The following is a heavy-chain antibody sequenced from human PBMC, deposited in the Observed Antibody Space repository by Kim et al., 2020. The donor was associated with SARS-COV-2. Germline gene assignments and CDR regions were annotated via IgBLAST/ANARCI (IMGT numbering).Heavy chain of an antibody. J-gene: IGHJ4*02. D-gene: IGHD6-19*01. V-gene: IGHV1-46*01. Sequence: ASVKVSCKASGYTFTSYYMHWVGQAPGQGLEWMGIINPSGGSTSYAQKFQGRVTMTRDTSTSTVYMELSSLRSEDTAVYYCARDFGGRQWLVPNDYWGQGTLVTVSS. CDR2: INPSGGST. CDR1: GYTFTSYY. CDR3: ARDFGGRQWLVPNDY.